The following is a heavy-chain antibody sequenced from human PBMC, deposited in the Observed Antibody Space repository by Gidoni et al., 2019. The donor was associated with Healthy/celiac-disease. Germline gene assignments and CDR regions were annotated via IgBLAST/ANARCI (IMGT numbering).Heavy chain of an antibody. Sequence: EVQLVQSGAEVKKPGESLRISCKGSGYSFTSYWISWVRQMPGKGLEWMGRIDPSDSYTNYSPSFQGHVTISADKSISTAYLQWSSLKASDTAMYYCARRMISDGYSYGIWPDAFDIWGQGTMVTVSS. J-gene: IGHJ3*02. CDR2: IDPSDSYT. CDR3: ARRMISDGYSYGIWPDAFDI. V-gene: IGHV5-10-1*03. D-gene: IGHD5-18*01. CDR1: GYSFTSYW.